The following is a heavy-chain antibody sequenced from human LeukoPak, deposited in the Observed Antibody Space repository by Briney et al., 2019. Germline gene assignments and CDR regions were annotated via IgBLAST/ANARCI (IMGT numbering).Heavy chain of an antibody. J-gene: IGHJ6*02. CDR2: IYYSGST. Sequence: SQTLSLTCTVSGGSISSGDYYWSWIRQPPGQGLEWIGYIYYSGSTYYNPSLKSRVTISVDTSKNQFSLKLSSVTAADTAVYYCARANYGDLYGMDVWGQGTTVTVSS. V-gene: IGHV4-30-4*01. CDR1: GGSISSGDYY. CDR3: ARANYGDLYGMDV. D-gene: IGHD4-17*01.